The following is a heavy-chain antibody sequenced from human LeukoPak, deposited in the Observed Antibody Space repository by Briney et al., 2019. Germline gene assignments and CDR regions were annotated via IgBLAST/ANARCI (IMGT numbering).Heavy chain of an antibody. CDR2: IIPIFGTA. J-gene: IGHJ4*02. CDR1: GGTFSSYA. Sequence: SVTVSCKASGGTFSSYAISWVRQAPGQGLEWMGGIIPIFGTANYAQKFQGRVTITADESTSTAYMELSSLRSEDTAVYYCARANLEDCSSTSCFPTLFDYWGQGTLVTVSS. V-gene: IGHV1-69*13. CDR3: ARANLEDCSSTSCFPTLFDY. D-gene: IGHD2-2*01.